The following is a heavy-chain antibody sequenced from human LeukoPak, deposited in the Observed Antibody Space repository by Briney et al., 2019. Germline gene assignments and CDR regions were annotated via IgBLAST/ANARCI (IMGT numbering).Heavy chain of an antibody. J-gene: IGHJ4*02. CDR2: IYGGGNI. CDR1: GFTVSSNY. D-gene: IGHD5-24*01. V-gene: IGHV3-53*01. CDR3: ARGAGYNYPYYFDY. Sequence: PGGSLRLSCAASGFTVSSNYMNWVRQAPGQGLEWGSVIYGGGNIYYADSVKGRFTISRDNSKNTLYLQMNSLRAEDTAVYYCARGAGYNYPYYFDYWGQGTLVTVSS.